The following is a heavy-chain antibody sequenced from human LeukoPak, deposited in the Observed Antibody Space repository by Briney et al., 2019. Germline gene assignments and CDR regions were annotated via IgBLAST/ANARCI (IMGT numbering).Heavy chain of an antibody. CDR3: ARALEYYDFWSGYFGGGMGWFDP. J-gene: IGHJ5*02. D-gene: IGHD3-3*01. V-gene: IGHV4-61*01. CDR2: IYYSGST. Sequence: ASETLSLTCTVSGVSISSTNSYWSWIRQPPGKGLEWIGYIYYSGSTNYNPSLKSRVTISVDTSKNQFSLKLSSVTAADTAVYYCARALEYYDFWSGYFGGGMGWFDPWGQGTLVTVSS. CDR1: GVSISSTNSY.